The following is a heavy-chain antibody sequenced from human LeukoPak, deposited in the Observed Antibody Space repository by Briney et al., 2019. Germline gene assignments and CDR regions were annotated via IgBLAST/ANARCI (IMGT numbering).Heavy chain of an antibody. CDR3: ARDWVTGTPSVY. V-gene: IGHV1-2*02. Sequence: ASVEVSCQASGFTFTGYYIHWVRQAAGQGLEWMGWINPNSGGTNYAQKFQGRVTMTRDTSITTAYMELSRLSSDDTAVYYCARDWVTGTPSVYWGQGTLVTVSS. CDR2: INPNSGGT. CDR1: GFTFTGYY. J-gene: IGHJ4*02. D-gene: IGHD1-20*01.